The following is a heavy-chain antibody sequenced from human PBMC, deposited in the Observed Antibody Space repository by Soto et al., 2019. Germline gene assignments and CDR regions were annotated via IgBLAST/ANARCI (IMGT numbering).Heavy chain of an antibody. CDR1: GYTFTSYY. V-gene: IGHV1-8*01. J-gene: IGHJ6*03. Sequence: ASVKVSCKASGYTFTSYYINWVRQATGQGLEWMGWMNPNSGNTGYAQKFQGRVTMTRNTSISTAYMELSSLRSEDTAVYYCARGRGKIFGGTSTGYYYMDVWGKGTTVTVSS. D-gene: IGHD3-3*01. CDR2: MNPNSGNT. CDR3: ARGRGKIFGGTSTGYYYMDV.